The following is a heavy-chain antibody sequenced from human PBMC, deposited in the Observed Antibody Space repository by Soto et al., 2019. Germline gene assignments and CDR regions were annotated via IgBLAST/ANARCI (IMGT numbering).Heavy chain of an antibody. Sequence: GGSLRLSCAASGFTFSSYGMHWVRQAPGKGLEWVAVISYDGSNKYYADSVKGRFTISRDNSKNTLYLQMNSLRAEDTAVYYCAKYPNYDFWSGYYTGHDAFDIWGQGTMVTVSS. D-gene: IGHD3-3*01. V-gene: IGHV3-30*18. J-gene: IGHJ3*02. CDR3: AKYPNYDFWSGYYTGHDAFDI. CDR1: GFTFSSYG. CDR2: ISYDGSNK.